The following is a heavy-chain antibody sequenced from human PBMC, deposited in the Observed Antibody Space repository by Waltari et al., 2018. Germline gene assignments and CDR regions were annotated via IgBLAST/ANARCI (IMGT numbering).Heavy chain of an antibody. CDR1: GYTFVAFY. Sequence: QVHLVQSGAEVKKPGASVKVSCRASGYTFVAFYMHWVRLVPGQGLEWMGRIDPKIGDTTYHKKFQGRITMTRETSISTAFMELSGLRSDDTAIYYCVKVAKGSHTYYSFDNWGQGTLVTVSS. CDR2: IDPKIGDT. CDR3: VKVAKGSHTYYSFDN. J-gene: IGHJ4*02. D-gene: IGHD3-22*01. V-gene: IGHV1-2*02.